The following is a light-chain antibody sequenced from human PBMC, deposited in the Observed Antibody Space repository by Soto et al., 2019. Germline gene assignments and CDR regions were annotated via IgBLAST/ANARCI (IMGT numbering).Light chain of an antibody. V-gene: IGKV3D-15*01. J-gene: IGKJ1*01. CDR1: QTISSN. CDR2: GAS. CDR3: QQYNDWPRT. Sequence: EIVMTQSPAILSVSPGERATLSCRASQTISSNLAWYQQKPGQAPRLLIYGASTRATGLPARFSGSGSGTEFTLTISSLQSEDFAVYYCQQYNDWPRTFGQGTKVDIK.